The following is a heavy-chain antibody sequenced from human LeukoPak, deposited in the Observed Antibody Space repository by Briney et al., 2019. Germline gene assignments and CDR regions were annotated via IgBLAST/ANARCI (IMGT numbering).Heavy chain of an antibody. Sequence: SETLSLTCTVSGASFNSDDQYWNWIRQSPGEGLEWIGSIRPSGMLYNNPSLGSRVTMSRDTSKNQFSLNLNSVTAADTAVYFCSRGLDSRKLGYWGQGILVTVS. CDR1: GASFNSDDQY. CDR3: SRGLDSRKLGY. V-gene: IGHV4-31*03. D-gene: IGHD3-22*01. J-gene: IGHJ4*02. CDR2: IRPSGML.